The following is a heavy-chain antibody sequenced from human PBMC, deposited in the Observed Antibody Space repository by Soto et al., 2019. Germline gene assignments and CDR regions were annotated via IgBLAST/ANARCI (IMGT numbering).Heavy chain of an antibody. D-gene: IGHD3-10*01. CDR3: ARDRSGT. V-gene: IGHV3-30-3*01. CDR2: ISYDGSNK. CDR1: GFTFSSYA. Sequence: PGGSLRLSCAASGFTFSSYAMHWVRQAPGKGLEWVAVISYDGSNKYYADSVKGRFTISRDNSKNTLYLQMNSLRAEDTAVYYCARDRSGTWGQGTLVTVSS. J-gene: IGHJ5*02.